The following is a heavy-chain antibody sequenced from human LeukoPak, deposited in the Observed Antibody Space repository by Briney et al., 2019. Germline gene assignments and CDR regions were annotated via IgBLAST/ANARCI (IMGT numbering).Heavy chain of an antibody. CDR3: ARNYYDSSGYYLPLDY. J-gene: IGHJ4*02. CDR2: ISAYNGNT. D-gene: IGHD3-22*01. Sequence: ASVKVSCKASGYTFTSYGISWVRQAPGQGLEWMGWISAYNGNTNYAQKLQGRVTMTTDTSTSTAYMELRSLRSDDTAVYYCARNYYDSSGYYLPLDYWGQGTLVTVSS. CDR1: GYTFTSYG. V-gene: IGHV1-18*01.